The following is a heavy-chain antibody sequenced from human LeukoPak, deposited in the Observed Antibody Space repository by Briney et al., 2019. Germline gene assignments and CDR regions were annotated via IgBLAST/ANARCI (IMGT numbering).Heavy chain of an antibody. CDR2: ISYDGSNK. D-gene: IGHD5-18*01. CDR1: GFTFSSYA. V-gene: IGHV3-30-3*01. CDR3: AKDGSYVDTAMVDY. Sequence: GGSLRLSCAASGFTFSSYAMHWVRQAPGKGLEWVTVISYDGSNKYYADSVKGRFTISRDNSKNTLYLQMNSLRAEDTAVYYCAKDGSYVDTAMVDYWGQGTLVTVSS. J-gene: IGHJ4*02.